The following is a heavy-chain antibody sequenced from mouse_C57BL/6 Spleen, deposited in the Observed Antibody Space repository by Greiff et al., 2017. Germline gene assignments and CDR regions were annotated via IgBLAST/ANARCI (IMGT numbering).Heavy chain of an antibody. CDR3: ARRVYYYGSSYGFAY. CDR2: IYPRSGNT. CDR1: GYNFTSSG. D-gene: IGHD1-1*01. V-gene: IGHV1-81*01. J-gene: IGHJ3*01. Sequence: QVQLQQSGAELARPGASVKLSCKASGYNFTSSGISWVKQRTGQGLAWIGEIYPRSGNTYYNEKFKGKATLTADKSSRTAYMELRSLTSEDSAVYFCARRVYYYGSSYGFAYWGQGALVTVSA.